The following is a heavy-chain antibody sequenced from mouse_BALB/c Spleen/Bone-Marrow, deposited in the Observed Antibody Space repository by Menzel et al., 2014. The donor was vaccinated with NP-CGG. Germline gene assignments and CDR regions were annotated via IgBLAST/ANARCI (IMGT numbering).Heavy chain of an antibody. CDR1: GFDFSRYW. J-gene: IGHJ1*01. CDR2: INPDSSMI. Sequence: EVQVVESGGGLVQPGGSLKLSCAASGFDFSRYWMSWVRQAPGKGLEWIGEINPDSSMINYTPSLKDKFIISRDNAKNTLYLQMSKVRSEDTALYYCARLNYYGNSFVWGAGTTVTVSS. V-gene: IGHV4-1*02. CDR3: ARLNYYGNSFV. D-gene: IGHD1-1*01.